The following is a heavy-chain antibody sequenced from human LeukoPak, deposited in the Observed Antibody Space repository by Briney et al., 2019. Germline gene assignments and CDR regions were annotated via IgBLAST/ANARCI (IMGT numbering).Heavy chain of an antibody. Sequence: GGSLRLSCAASGFTFSSYAMSWVRQAPGKGLEWVSAISGSGGSTYYADSVKGRFTISRDNSKNTLYLQMNSLRAEDTAVYYCARLGYGGSGSYSNYYFDYWGQGARVTVSS. V-gene: IGHV3-23*01. CDR2: ISGSGGST. D-gene: IGHD1-26*01. CDR3: ARLGYGGSGSYSNYYFDY. CDR1: GFTFSSYA. J-gene: IGHJ4*02.